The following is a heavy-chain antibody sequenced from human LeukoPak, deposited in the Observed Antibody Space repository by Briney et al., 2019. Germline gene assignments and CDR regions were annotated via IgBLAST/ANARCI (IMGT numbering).Heavy chain of an antibody. CDR1: GFTFSSYS. D-gene: IGHD3-10*01. Sequence: GGSLRLSCAASGFTFSSYSMNWVRQAPGKGLEWVSSISSSSSYIYYADSVKGRFTISRDNAKNSLYLQMNSLRAEDTAVYYCARVEELLWFGELHGLIDYWGQGTLVTVSS. V-gene: IGHV3-21*01. CDR2: ISSSSSYI. J-gene: IGHJ4*02. CDR3: ARVEELLWFGELHGLIDY.